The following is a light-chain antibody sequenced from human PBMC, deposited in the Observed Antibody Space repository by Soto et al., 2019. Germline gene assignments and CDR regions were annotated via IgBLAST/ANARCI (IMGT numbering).Light chain of an antibody. J-gene: IGKJ3*01. CDR2: AAS. CDR3: QQCNKWLLRT. V-gene: IGKV3-15*01. Sequence: EIVMTQSPVTLSVSPGERATLSCRASQSVSSNLAWYQQKPGQAPRLLIYAASTRATGIPARFSGSGSGTDSPLTISSLQAADGSVFYCQQCNKWLLRTLGPGNNVDI. CDR1: QSVSSN.